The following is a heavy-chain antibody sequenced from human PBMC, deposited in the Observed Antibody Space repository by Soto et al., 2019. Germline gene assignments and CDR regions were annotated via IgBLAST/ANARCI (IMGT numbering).Heavy chain of an antibody. J-gene: IGHJ4*02. Sequence: QVQLVQSGAEVKKPGSSVKVSCKASGGTFSSYAVNWVRQAPGQGLEWMGGIIPFFGTSNYAQKFQGRVTLTTDTSTSTAYMDMRSLRSDDTAVYYCARRYGDPSSSTGFDYWGQGTLVSVSS. CDR1: GGTFSSYA. CDR3: ARRYGDPSSSTGFDY. CDR2: IIPFFGTS. D-gene: IGHD2-21*02. V-gene: IGHV1-69*06.